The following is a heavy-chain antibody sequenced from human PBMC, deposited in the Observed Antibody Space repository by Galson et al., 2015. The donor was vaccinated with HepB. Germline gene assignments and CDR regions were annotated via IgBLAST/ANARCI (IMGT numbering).Heavy chain of an antibody. CDR3: ALLPAQTKGHGAFDI. V-gene: IGHV2-5*02. CDR2: IYWDDDK. J-gene: IGHJ3*02. D-gene: IGHD2-2*01. CDR1: GFSLSTSGVG. Sequence: PALVKPTQTLTLTCTFSGFSLSTSGVGVGWIRQPPGKALEWLALIYWDDDKRYSPSLKSRLTITKDTSKNQVVLTMTNMDPVDTATYYCALLPAQTKGHGAFDIWGQGTMVTVSS.